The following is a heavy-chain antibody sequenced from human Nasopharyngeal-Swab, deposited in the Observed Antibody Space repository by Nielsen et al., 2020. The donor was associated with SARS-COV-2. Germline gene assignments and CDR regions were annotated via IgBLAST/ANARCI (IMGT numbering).Heavy chain of an antibody. V-gene: IGHV3-23*05. D-gene: IGHD1-26*01. CDR2: IGGSGTDI. CDR1: GFTFTSHA. J-gene: IGHJ4*02. Sequence: GGSLRLSCAAPGFTFTSHAMTWVRQTPGKGLHWVSSIGGSGTDIYYADSVRGRFTTSRDNSKNTLYLHMNSLRADDTAVYYCAIGSSGTYGEAYWGQGALVTVSS. CDR3: AIGSSGTYGEAY.